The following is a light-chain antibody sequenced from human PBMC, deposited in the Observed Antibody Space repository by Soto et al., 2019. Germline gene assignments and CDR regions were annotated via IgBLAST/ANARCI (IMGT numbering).Light chain of an antibody. Sequence: QSVLAQPASVSGPPGQSITISCTGTSSDVGGYNYVSWYQRHPGKAPKLMIYEVSNRPSGVSNRFSGSKSGNTASLTISGLQDEEEADYYCSSYKSRSTQVFGTGTKVTV. V-gene: IGLV2-14*01. CDR3: SSYKSRSTQV. CDR2: EVS. CDR1: SSDVGGYNY. J-gene: IGLJ1*01.